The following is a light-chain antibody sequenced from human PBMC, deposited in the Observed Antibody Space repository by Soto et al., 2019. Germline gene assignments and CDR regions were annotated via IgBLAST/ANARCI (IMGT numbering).Light chain of an antibody. CDR1: QSVNSSY. CDR3: QQYGRSPPMYT. V-gene: IGKV3-20*01. J-gene: IGKJ2*01. Sequence: DIVLTQSPGTLSLSPGERATLSCRASQSVNSSYLAWYQQIPGQAPRLLIYGASSRATGIPDRFSGSGSGTDFTLTISRLEPEDFAVYYCQQYGRSPPMYTFGQGTKLEIK. CDR2: GAS.